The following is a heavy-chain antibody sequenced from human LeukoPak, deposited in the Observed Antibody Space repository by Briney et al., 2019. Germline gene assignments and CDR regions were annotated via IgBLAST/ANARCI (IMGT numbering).Heavy chain of an antibody. V-gene: IGHV3-33*01. CDR1: GFTFSSYG. CDR3: ARVLNDILTY. J-gene: IGHJ4*02. CDR2: IWYDGSNK. Sequence: GRSMRLCCAAAGFTFSSYGMHCVRQAPGKGLEWLAVIWYDGSNKYYADSVKGRFIFSSDNSKNTLYLQMNSLRAEDTAVYYCARVLNDILTYWGQGTLVTVSS. D-gene: IGHD3-9*01.